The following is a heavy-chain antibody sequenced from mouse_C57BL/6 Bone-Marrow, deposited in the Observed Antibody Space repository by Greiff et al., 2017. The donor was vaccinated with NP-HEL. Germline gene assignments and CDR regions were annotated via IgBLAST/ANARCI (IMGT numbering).Heavy chain of an antibody. CDR3: ARQRNDYDWFAY. J-gene: IGHJ3*01. Sequence: QVQLKQSGTELVKPGASVKLSCKASGYTFTSYWMHWVKQRPGQGLEWIGNINPSNGGTNYNEKFKSKATLTVDKSSSTAYMQLSSLTSEDSAVYYCARQRNDYDWFAYWGQGTLVTVSA. CDR2: INPSNGGT. CDR1: GYTFTSYW. V-gene: IGHV1-53*01. D-gene: IGHD2-4*01.